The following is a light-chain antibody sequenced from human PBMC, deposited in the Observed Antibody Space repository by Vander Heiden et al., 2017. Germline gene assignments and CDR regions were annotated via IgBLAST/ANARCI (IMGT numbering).Light chain of an antibody. CDR1: QSLLHSNGYNY. CDR2: LGS. J-gene: IGKJ2*01. V-gene: IGKV2-28*01. CDR3: MQALQTRYT. Sequence: DIVTTQSPLSLPVTPGEPASISCRSSQSLLHSNGYNYLDWYLQKPGQSPQLLIYLGSNRASGVPDRFSGSGSGTDFTLKISRVEAEDVGVYYCMQALQTRYTFGQGTKLEIK.